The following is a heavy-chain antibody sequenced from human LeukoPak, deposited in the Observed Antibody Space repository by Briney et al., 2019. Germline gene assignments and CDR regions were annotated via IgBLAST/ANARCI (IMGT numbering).Heavy chain of an antibody. V-gene: IGHV4-59*01. CDR3: ARDSGYYRYFDY. D-gene: IGHD3-22*01. CDR1: GGSISSYY. J-gene: IGHJ4*02. Sequence: KPSETLSLTCTVSGGSISSYYWSWIRQPPGKGLEWIGYIYYSGSTNYNPSLKSRVTTSVDTSKNQFSLKLSSVTAADTAVYYCARDSGYYRYFDYWGQGTLVTVSS. CDR2: IYYSGST.